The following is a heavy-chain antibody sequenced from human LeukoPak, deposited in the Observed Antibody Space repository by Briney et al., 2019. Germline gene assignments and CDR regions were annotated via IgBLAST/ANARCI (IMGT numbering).Heavy chain of an antibody. V-gene: IGHV4-59*01. D-gene: IGHD7-27*01. CDR3: ARETPGAGHFDY. CDR2: IYYSGGT. CDR1: GGSINYYY. Sequence: SETLSLTCTVSGGSINYYYWMWMRQPPGKGLEWIGYIYYSGGTHYNPSLKSRVTMLVDTSKNQFSLKLTAVTAADTAVYYCARETPGAGHFDYWGQGSLVTVSS. J-gene: IGHJ4*02.